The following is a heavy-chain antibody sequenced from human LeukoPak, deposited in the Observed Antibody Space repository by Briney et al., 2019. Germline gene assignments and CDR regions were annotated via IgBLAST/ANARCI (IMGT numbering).Heavy chain of an antibody. CDR3: ARQSGFCSNSSYYYYGMDV. J-gene: IGHJ6*02. CDR1: GGSISSSSYY. CDR2: IYYSGST. V-gene: IGHV4-39*01. D-gene: IGHD4-11*01. Sequence: PSETLSLTCTVSGGSISSSSYYWGWIRQPPGKGLEWIGSIYYSGSTYYNPSLKSRVTISVDTSKNQFSLKLSSVTAADTAVYYCARQSGFCSNSSYYYYGMDVWGQGTTVTVSS.